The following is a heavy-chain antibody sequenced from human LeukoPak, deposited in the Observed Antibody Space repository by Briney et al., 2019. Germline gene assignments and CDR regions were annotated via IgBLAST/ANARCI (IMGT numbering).Heavy chain of an antibody. V-gene: IGHV1-46*01. Sequence: ASVKVSCKASGYTFTSYYMHWVRQAPGQGLEWMGIINPSGGSTSNAQKFQGRVTMTRDMSTSTVYMELSSLRSEDTAVYYCARASGWYERGPDHYYYYMDVWGKGTTVTVSS. CDR2: INPSGGST. CDR1: GYTFTSYY. CDR3: ARASGWYERGPDHYYYYMDV. D-gene: IGHD6-19*01. J-gene: IGHJ6*03.